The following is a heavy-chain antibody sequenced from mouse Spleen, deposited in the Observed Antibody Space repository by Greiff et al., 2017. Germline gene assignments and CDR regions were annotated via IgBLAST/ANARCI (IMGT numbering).Heavy chain of an antibody. D-gene: IGHD2-1*01. CDR3: ARRDYGNYDAMDY. CDR1: GYTFTDYY. V-gene: IGHV1-19*01. CDR2: INPYNGGT. J-gene: IGHJ4*01. Sequence: EVQLQQSGPVLVKPGASVKMSCKASGYTFTDYYMNWVKQSHGKSLEWIGVINPYNGGTSYNQKFKGKATLTVDKSSSTAYMELNSLTSEDSAVYYCARRDYGNYDAMDYWGQGTSVTVSS.